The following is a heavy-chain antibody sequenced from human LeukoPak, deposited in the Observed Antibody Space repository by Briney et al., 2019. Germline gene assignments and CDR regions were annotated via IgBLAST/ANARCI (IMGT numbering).Heavy chain of an antibody. V-gene: IGHV3-66*01. CDR3: ARADVRYCSSTSCYSAEYYYGMDV. D-gene: IGHD2-2*02. J-gene: IGHJ6*02. CDR1: GFTVSTNY. Sequence: GGSLRLSCAASGFTVSTNYMSWVRQAPGQGLERVSVIYSGGSAYYSDSVKGRFTISRDNSKNTQYLQMNSLRADDTAVYYCARADVRYCSSTSCYSAEYYYGMDVWGQGNTVTVSS. CDR2: IYSGGSA.